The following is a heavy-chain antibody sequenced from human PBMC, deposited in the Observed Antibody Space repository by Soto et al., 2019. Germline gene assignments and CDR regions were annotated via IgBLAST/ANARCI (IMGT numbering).Heavy chain of an antibody. D-gene: IGHD5-12*01. CDR2: IYYSGST. V-gene: IGHV4-39*01. CDR1: GGSISSSSYY. CDR3: ASLGSVNIVATTIYY. Sequence: TSETLSLTCTVSGGSISSSSYYWGWIRQPPGKGLEWIGSIYYSGSTYYNPSLKSRVTISVDTSKNQFSLKLSSVTAADTAVYYCASLGSVNIVATTIYYWGQGTLVTVS. J-gene: IGHJ4*02.